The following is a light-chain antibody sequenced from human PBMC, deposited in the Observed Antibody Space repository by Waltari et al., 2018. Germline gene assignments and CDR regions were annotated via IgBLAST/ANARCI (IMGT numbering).Light chain of an antibody. V-gene: IGLV2-14*01. Sequence: QSALTQPASVSGSPGQSITLPCTGTSSDAAGHNYGSWYQQHPGKAPKLMIYDVTNRPSGVSHRFSGSKSGDTASLTISGLQAEDEADYYCCSFRSSSTWVFGGGTKLTVL. J-gene: IGLJ3*02. CDR1: SSDAAGHNY. CDR3: CSFRSSSTWV. CDR2: DVT.